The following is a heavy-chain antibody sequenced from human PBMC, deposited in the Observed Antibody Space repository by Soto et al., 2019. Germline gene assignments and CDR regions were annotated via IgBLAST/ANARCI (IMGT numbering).Heavy chain of an antibody. D-gene: IGHD3-10*01. CDR3: ARGGLYYYGSGSYYNDWFDP. V-gene: IGHV4-59*01. CDR1: GGSISSYY. Sequence: SETLSLTCTVSGGSISSYYWSWIRQPPGKGLEWIGYIYYSGSTNYNPSLKSRVTISVDTSKNQFSLKLSSVTAADTAVYYCARGGLYYYGSGSYYNDWFDPWGQGTLVTVS. J-gene: IGHJ5*02. CDR2: IYYSGST.